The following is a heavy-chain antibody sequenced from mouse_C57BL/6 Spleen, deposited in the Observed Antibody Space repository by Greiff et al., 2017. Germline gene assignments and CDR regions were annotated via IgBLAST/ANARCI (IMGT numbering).Heavy chain of an antibody. CDR3: TTHYYGSSYAMGC. Sequence: QVQLQQSGAELVRPGASVTLSCKASGYTFTDYEMHWVKQTPVHGLEWIGAIDPETGGTAYNQKFKGKAILTADKSSSTAYMELRSLTSEDSAVYYCTTHYYGSSYAMGCWGQGTSVTVSS. V-gene: IGHV1-15*01. D-gene: IGHD1-1*01. CDR2: IDPETGGT. CDR1: GYTFTDYE. J-gene: IGHJ4*01.